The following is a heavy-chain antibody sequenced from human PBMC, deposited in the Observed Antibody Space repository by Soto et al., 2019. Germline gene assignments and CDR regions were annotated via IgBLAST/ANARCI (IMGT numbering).Heavy chain of an antibody. CDR1: GYIFTSYH. CDR3: ARGSSSWYSDYDYGLNV. Sequence: ASVKVSCKPSGYIFTSYHINWVRQAPGQGLEWMGWITAYNGNANYAQKFQGRVTMTTDTSTSTAYMEVRTLRSDDTAVYYCARGSSSWYSDYDYGLNVWGQGTTVTVSS. CDR2: ITAYNGNA. J-gene: IGHJ6*02. D-gene: IGHD6-13*01. V-gene: IGHV1-18*01.